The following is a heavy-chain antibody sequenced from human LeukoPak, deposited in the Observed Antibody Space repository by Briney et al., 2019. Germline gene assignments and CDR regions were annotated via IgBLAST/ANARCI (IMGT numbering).Heavy chain of an antibody. J-gene: IGHJ5*02. V-gene: IGHV1-8*03. CDR3: VTLHYDFWSGYFDP. D-gene: IGHD3-3*01. Sequence: ASVKVSCKASGYTFTSYDVNWVRQATGQGLEWMGWMNPNSGNTGYAQKFQGRVTITRNTSISTAYMELSSLRSEDTAVYYCVTLHYDFWSGYFDPWGQGTLVTVSS. CDR2: MNPNSGNT. CDR1: GYTFTSYD.